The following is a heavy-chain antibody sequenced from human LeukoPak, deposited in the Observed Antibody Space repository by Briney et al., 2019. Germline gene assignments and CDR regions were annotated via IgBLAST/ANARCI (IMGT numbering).Heavy chain of an antibody. J-gene: IGHJ4*02. CDR1: GGSISIYY. V-gene: IGHV4-4*07. Sequence: KASETLSLTCTVSGGSISIYYWSWIRQPAGKGLEWIGHIYTSGSTNYNPSLKSRVTMSIDTSKNQFSLTLSSVTAADTAVYYCARGPTTVTRAFDYWGQGSLVTVSS. CDR3: ARGPTTVTRAFDY. D-gene: IGHD4-17*01. CDR2: IYTSGST.